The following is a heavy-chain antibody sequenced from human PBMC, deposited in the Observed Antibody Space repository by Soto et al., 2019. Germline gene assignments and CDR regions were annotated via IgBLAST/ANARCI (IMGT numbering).Heavy chain of an antibody. CDR3: ASWPFFDWWYEGRGWFDP. J-gene: IGHJ5*02. D-gene: IGHD3-9*01. CDR1: GGTFSSYA. CDR2: IIPIFGTA. Sequence: QVQLVQSGAEVKKPGSSVKVSCKASGGTFSSYAISWVRQAPGQGLEWMGGIIPIFGTANYAQKFQGRVTITADESTSTAYMELSSLRSEDTAVYYCASWPFFDWWYEGRGWFDPWGQGTLVTVSS. V-gene: IGHV1-69*01.